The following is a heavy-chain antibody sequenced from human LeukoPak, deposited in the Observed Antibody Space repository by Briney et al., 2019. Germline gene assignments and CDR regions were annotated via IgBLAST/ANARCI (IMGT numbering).Heavy chain of an antibody. CDR3: ARVALRDSSSWYHFDY. V-gene: IGHV3-11*06. Sequence: GRFTISRDNAKKSLYLQMNSLRAEDTAVYYCARVALRDSSSWYHFDYWGQGTLVTVSS. J-gene: IGHJ4*02. D-gene: IGHD6-13*01.